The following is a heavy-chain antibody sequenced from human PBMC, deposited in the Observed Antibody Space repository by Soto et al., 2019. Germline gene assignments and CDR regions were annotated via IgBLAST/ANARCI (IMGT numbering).Heavy chain of an antibody. V-gene: IGHV4-38-2*02. D-gene: IGHD3-22*01. CDR1: GDSISRGYY. CDR3: ARDRLGSGYYYY. CDR2: IYHSGTT. J-gene: IGHJ4*02. Sequence: PSETLSLTCAVSGDSISRGYYWAWIRQPPGKGLEYIGSIYHSGTTYYNPSLMSRVTISVDTSKNQFSLNLRSVTAADSAVYYCARDRLGSGYYYYWGQGTLVTVSS.